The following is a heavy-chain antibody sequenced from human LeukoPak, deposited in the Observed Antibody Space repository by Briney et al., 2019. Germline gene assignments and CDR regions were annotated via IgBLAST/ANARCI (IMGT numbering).Heavy chain of an antibody. V-gene: IGHV3-23*01. J-gene: IGHJ6*03. CDR1: GFSFSNSY. Sequence: PGGSLRLSCGTSGFSFSNSYMSWVRQGPGQGLEWVSAMSGSGYYTYYVESVKGRFTISRDNSKNTLYLHMNSLRADDTAVYYCAKMEGQRLYDYCMDVWGRGTTVTVPS. CDR2: MSGSGYYT. D-gene: IGHD3-3*01. CDR3: AKMEGQRLYDYCMDV.